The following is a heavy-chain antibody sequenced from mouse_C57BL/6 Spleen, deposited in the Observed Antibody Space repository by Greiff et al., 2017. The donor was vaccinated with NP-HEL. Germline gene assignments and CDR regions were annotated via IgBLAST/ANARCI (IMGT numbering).Heavy chain of an antibody. D-gene: IGHD6-1*01. Sequence: QVQLQQSGAELVRPGASVKLSCKASGYTFTDYYINWVKQRPGQGLEWIARIYPGSGNTYYNEKFKGKATLTAEKSSSTAYMQLSSLTSEDSAVYFCAGGAPYYAMDYWGLGTSVTVSS. CDR1: GYTFTDYY. CDR2: IYPGSGNT. J-gene: IGHJ4*01. V-gene: IGHV1-76*01. CDR3: AGGAPYYAMDY.